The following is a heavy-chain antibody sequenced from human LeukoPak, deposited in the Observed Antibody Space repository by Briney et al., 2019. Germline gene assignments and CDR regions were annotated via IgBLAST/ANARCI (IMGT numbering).Heavy chain of an antibody. CDR2: IKSKTDGGTT. D-gene: IGHD7-27*01. CDR3: TTGNWGSFSY. CDR1: GFTFRTYA. Sequence: PGGSLRLSCTGSGFTFRTYAFSWVRQAPGKGLEWVGRIKSKTDGGTTDYAAPVKGRFTISRDDSKHTLYLQVNSLKTEDTAVYYCTTGNWGSFSYWGQGTLVSVTS. J-gene: IGHJ4*02. V-gene: IGHV3-15*01.